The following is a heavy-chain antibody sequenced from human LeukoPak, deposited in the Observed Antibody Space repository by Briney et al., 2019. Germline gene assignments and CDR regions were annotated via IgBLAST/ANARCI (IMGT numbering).Heavy chain of an antibody. D-gene: IGHD3-3*01. CDR1: GYTFTSYG. V-gene: IGHV1-18*01. J-gene: IGHJ4*02. Sequence: GASVKVSCKASGYTFTSYGISWVRQAPGQGLEWMGWISAYNGNTNYAQKLQGRVTMTRDTSTSTVYMELSSLRSEDTAVYYCARSKRFLEWLSPATPFDYWGQGTLVTVSS. CDR2: ISAYNGNT. CDR3: ARSKRFLEWLSPATPFDY.